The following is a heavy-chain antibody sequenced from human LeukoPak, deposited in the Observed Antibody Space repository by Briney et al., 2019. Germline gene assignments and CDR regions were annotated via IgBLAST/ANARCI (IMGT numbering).Heavy chain of an antibody. D-gene: IGHD5-24*01. CDR3: ASARWDY. CDR2: VYHSGST. J-gene: IGHJ4*02. V-gene: IGHV4-30-4*01. Sequence: SETLSLTCTVSGVFISSGDYYWSWIRQPPGKGLEWIGEVYHSGSTNYNPSLKSRVTISVDKSKDLFSLKLTSVTAADTAMYYRASARWDYWGQGTLVTVSS. CDR1: GVFISSGDYY.